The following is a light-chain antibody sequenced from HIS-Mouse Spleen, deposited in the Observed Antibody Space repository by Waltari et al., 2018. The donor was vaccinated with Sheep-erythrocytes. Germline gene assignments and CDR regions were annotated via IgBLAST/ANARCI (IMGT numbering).Light chain of an antibody. Sequence: QSALTQPASVSGSPGQSITISCTGTSSDVGSYNLVSWYQQHPGKAPKHVIYEGSKRTSGVSNRFSGSKSGHTASLTISGLQAEDEADYYCCSYAGSSTPWVFGGGTKLTVL. J-gene: IGLJ3*02. V-gene: IGLV2-23*01. CDR2: EGS. CDR1: SSDVGSYNL. CDR3: CSYAGSSTPWV.